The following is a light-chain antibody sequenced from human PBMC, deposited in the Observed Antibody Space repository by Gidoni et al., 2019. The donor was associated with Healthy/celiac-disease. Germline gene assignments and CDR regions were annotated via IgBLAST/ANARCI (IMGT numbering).Light chain of an antibody. V-gene: IGKV1-33*01. J-gene: IGKJ4*01. CDR2: DAS. CDR1: QDISNY. CDR3: QQYDNLPLT. Sequence: DISISQSPSSLSASVGDRVTITCQASQDISNYLNWYQQKPGKAPKLLSYDASNLETGVPSRFSGSGSGTDFTFTISSLQPEDIATYYCQQYDNLPLTFGGGTKVEIK.